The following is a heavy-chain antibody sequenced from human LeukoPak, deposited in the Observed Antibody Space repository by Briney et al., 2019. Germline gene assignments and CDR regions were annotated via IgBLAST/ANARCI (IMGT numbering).Heavy chain of an antibody. CDR1: GGSISSSRYY. V-gene: IGHV4-39*01. D-gene: IGHD3-9*01. CDR3: ARPQERGYDILTGYLF. J-gene: IGHJ4*02. CDR2: IYYSGST. Sequence: PSETLSLTCTVSGGSISSSRYYWGWIRQPPGKGLEWIGSIYYSGSTYYNPSLKSRVTMSVDTSKNQFSLKLSSVTAADTAVYYCARPQERGYDILTGYLFWGQGTLVTVSS.